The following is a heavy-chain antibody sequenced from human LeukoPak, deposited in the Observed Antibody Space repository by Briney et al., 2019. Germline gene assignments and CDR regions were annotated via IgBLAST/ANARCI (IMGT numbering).Heavy chain of an antibody. J-gene: IGHJ3*02. D-gene: IGHD3-16*01. V-gene: IGHV3-23*01. CDR2: IVGSGGDT. CDR1: GFTFSGYY. Sequence: PGGSLRLSCAASGFTFSGYYMTWIRQAPGKGLEWVSAIVGSGGDTYYAESVKGRFTISRDNSKNTLYLQMNNLRAADTALYYCAKQLGTAFDIWGRGTMVTVSS. CDR3: AKQLGTAFDI.